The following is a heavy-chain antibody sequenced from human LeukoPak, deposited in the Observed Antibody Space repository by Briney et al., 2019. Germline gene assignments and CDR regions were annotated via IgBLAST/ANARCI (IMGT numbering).Heavy chain of an antibody. J-gene: IGHJ4*02. CDR1: GFTLSHYW. CDR3: ARGDNPGAFDY. D-gene: IGHD1-1*01. Sequence: GGSLRLSCAASGFTLSHYWMHWVRQGPGKGLVWVSLIQNEGSTTNYADSVKGRFTISRDNAKNTLYLQMNSLRDEDTAVYYCARGDNPGAFDYWGRGALVTVSS. V-gene: IGHV3-74*01. CDR2: IQNEGSTT.